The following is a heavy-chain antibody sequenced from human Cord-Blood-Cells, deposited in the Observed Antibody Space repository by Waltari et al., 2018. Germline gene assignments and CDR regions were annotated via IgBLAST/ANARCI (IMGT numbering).Heavy chain of an antibody. J-gene: IGHJ4*02. Sequence: QVQLQQWGAGLLKPSETLSLTCAVYGGSFSGYYWSWIRQPPGKGPEWIGEINHSGSTNYNPSLNSRVTISVDTSKNQFSLKLSSVTAADTAVYYCARAPGGKWELLGGYYFDYWGQGTLVTVSS. D-gene: IGHD1-26*01. CDR2: INHSGST. CDR1: GGSFSGYY. CDR3: ARAPGGKWELLGGYYFDY. V-gene: IGHV4-34*01.